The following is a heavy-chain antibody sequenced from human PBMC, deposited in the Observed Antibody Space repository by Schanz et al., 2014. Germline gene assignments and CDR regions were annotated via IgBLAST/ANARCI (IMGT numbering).Heavy chain of an antibody. CDR3: ARGRYSSGWYDRDIAHFDY. D-gene: IGHD6-19*01. CDR1: GYTFTSHG. CDR2: ITAYNGDT. J-gene: IGHJ4*02. V-gene: IGHV1-18*01. Sequence: QVQLVQSGAEVKKPGASVKVSCKASGYTFTSHGISWVRQAPGQGLEWMGWITAYNGDTNYALKLQGRVSMTTDTSTGTAYMELRRMRSDDTAVYCCARGRYSSGWYDRDIAHFDYWGQGTLVTVSS.